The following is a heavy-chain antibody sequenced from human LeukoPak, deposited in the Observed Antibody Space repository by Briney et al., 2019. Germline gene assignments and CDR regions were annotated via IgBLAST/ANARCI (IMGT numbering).Heavy chain of an antibody. CDR1: GFTFGDYA. V-gene: IGHV3-49*04. D-gene: IGHD2-15*01. Sequence: QTGGSLRLSCTASGFTFGDYAMSWVRRAPGKGLEWVGFIRSKAYGGTTEYAASVKGRFTISRDDSKSIAYLQMNSLKTEDTAVYYCTTGTAPTPSGLGYCSGGSCYSFDYWGQGTLVTVSS. J-gene: IGHJ4*02. CDR3: TTGTAPTPSGLGYCSGGSCYSFDY. CDR2: IRSKAYGGTT.